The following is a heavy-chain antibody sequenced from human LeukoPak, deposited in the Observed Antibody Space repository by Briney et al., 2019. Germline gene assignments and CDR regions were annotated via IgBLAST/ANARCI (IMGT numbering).Heavy chain of an antibody. CDR1: GLTFSSYE. V-gene: IGHV3-48*03. CDR2: ISSSGSTI. CDR3: AELGITMIGGV. J-gene: IGHJ6*04. D-gene: IGHD3-10*02. Sequence: GGSLRLSCAASGLTFSSYEMNWVRQAPEKGLEWVSYISSSGSTIYYADSVKGRFTISRDNAKNSLYLQMNSLRAEDTAVYYCAELGITMIGGVWGKGTTVAISS.